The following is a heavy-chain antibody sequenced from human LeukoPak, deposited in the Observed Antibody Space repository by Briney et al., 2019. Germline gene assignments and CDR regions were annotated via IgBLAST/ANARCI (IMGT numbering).Heavy chain of an antibody. V-gene: IGHV3-66*01. CDR1: GFTVSTNY. CDR3: ARGFRSVTTWGYFDY. Sequence: GGSLRLSCAASGFTVSTNYMSWVRQAPGKGLEWVSLIYSGGGTYYADSVKGRFTISRDNSRNTLSLQMNSLRVDDAAVYYCARGFRSVTTWGYFDYWGQGALVTVSS. D-gene: IGHD4-17*01. J-gene: IGHJ4*02. CDR2: IYSGGGT.